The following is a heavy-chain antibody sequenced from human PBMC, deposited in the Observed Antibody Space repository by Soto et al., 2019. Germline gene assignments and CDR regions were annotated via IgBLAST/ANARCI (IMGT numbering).Heavy chain of an antibody. CDR2: ISGSAGST. CDR1: GFTFSSYA. CDR3: AKDMYSSSWYFYYYSMDV. D-gene: IGHD6-13*01. J-gene: IGHJ6*02. V-gene: IGHV3-23*01. Sequence: EVQLLESGGGLVQPGGSLRLSCAASGFTFSSYAMSRVRQAPGKGLEWVSAISGSAGSTYYADSVKGRFTISRDSSKNTLFLQMNSLRAEDTAVYYCAKDMYSSSWYFYYYSMDVWGQGTTVTVSS.